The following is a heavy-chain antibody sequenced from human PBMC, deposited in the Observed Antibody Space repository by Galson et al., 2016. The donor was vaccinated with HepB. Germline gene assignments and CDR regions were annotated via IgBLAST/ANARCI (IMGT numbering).Heavy chain of an antibody. J-gene: IGHJ4*02. V-gene: IGHV2-70*01. CDR2: IDWDDDK. CDR3: ARVSGYYNPFDN. Sequence: PALVKPTQTLTLTCTFSGFSLSTSGMCVSWIRQPPGKALEWLALIDWDDDKYYTTSLKTRLTISKDTSKNQVVFTMTNMDPVDTAGYYCARVSGYYNPFDNWGQGTLVTVSS. CDR1: GFSLSTSGMC. D-gene: IGHD3-3*01.